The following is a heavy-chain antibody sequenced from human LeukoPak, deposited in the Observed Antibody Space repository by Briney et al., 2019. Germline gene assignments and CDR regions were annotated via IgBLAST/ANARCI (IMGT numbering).Heavy chain of an antibody. D-gene: IGHD3-10*01. CDR1: GYTFTSYD. V-gene: IGHV1-8*01. Sequence: ASVKVSCKASGYTFTSYDINWVRQATGQGLEWMGWMNPNSGNTGYAQKFQGRVTMTRNTSISTAYMELSSLRSEDTAVYYCARGKRVRGVRLFDYWGQGTLVTVSS. J-gene: IGHJ4*02. CDR3: ARGKRVRGVRLFDY. CDR2: MNPNSGNT.